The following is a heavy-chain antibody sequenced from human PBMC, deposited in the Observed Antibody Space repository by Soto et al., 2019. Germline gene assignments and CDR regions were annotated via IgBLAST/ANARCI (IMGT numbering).Heavy chain of an antibody. V-gene: IGHV4-39*01. CDR1: GGSISSSSYY. CDR3: ARHKESLYDSWSGYSNWFDP. J-gene: IGHJ5*02. D-gene: IGHD3-3*01. CDR2: IYYSGST. Sequence: SETLSLTCTVSGGSISSSSYYWGWIRQPPGKGLEWIGSIYYSGSTYYNPSLKSRVTISVDTSKNQFSLKLSSVTAADTAVYYCARHKESLYDSWSGYSNWFDPWGQGTLVTVSS.